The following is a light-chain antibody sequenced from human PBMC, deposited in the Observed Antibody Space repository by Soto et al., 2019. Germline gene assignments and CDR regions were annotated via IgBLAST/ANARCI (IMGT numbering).Light chain of an antibody. Sequence: QTVLTQPASVSGSPGQSIIISCTGSSSDVGGSNYVSWYQQHPGKAPKLIIYDVSNRPSGVSNRFSGSKSGNTASLTISGLQAEDEADYYYSSYTSSSTRVFGGGTKLTVL. J-gene: IGLJ2*01. V-gene: IGLV2-14*03. CDR2: DVS. CDR1: SSDVGGSNY. CDR3: SSYTSSSTRV.